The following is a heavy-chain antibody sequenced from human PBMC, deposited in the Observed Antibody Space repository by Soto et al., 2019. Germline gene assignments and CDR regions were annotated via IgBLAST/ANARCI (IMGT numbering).Heavy chain of an antibody. Sequence: EVQLLESGGGLVQPGGSVRLSCGTSGFSFVNYGIGWVRQAPGKGLEWVSGISSSGVRTYFADSVRGRFTISRDNSKNTMYLQMDSLRVEDTAVYYCAKVAKPRVVIEYFDYWGQGSLVTVSS. J-gene: IGHJ4*02. V-gene: IGHV3-23*01. CDR3: AKVAKPRVVIEYFDY. CDR1: GFSFVNYG. CDR2: ISSSGVRT. D-gene: IGHD3-3*01.